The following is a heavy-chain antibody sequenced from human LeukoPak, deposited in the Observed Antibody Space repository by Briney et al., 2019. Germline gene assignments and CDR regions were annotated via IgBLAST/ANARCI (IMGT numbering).Heavy chain of an antibody. D-gene: IGHD3-22*01. CDR1: GYTLTSYG. V-gene: IGHV1-69*06. CDR2: IIPIFGTA. CDR3: ARRSGSSGYSDY. J-gene: IGHJ4*02. Sequence: GASVKVSCKASGYTLTSYGISWVRQAPGQGLEWMGGIIPIFGTANYAQKFQGRVTITADKSTSTAYMELSSLRSEDTAVYYCARRSGSSGYSDYWGQGTLVTVSS.